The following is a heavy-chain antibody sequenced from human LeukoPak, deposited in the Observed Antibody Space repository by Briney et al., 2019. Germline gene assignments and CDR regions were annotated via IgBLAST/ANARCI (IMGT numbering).Heavy chain of an antibody. V-gene: IGHV3-30*18. CDR1: GFTFSSHC. D-gene: IGHD5-24*01. Sequence: RSLRLPCATSGFTFSSHCIPWVRQAPGKGLEWVAVISYDGSNKYYADSVKGRFTISRDNSKNTLYLQMNSLRAEDTAVYYCAKDRRDGYNDDAFDIWGQGTMVTVSS. J-gene: IGHJ3*02. CDR2: ISYDGSNK. CDR3: AKDRRDGYNDDAFDI.